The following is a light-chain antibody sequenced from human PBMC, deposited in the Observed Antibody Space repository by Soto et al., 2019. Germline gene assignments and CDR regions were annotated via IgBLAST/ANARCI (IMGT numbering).Light chain of an antibody. V-gene: IGKV3-20*01. CDR2: SAS. J-gene: IGKJ1*01. CDR1: QSVSSNY. Sequence: EIVLTRSPGTLSLSPGERATLSCRASQSVSSNYLAWYQQKPGQAPRLLIYSASSRATGIPDRFSGSGSGTDFILTISRLEPEDFAVYYCQQYGSSSWTFGQGTKVEIK. CDR3: QQYGSSSWT.